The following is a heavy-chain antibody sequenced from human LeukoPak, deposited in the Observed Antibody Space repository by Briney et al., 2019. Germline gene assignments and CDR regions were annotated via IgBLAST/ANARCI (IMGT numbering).Heavy chain of an antibody. J-gene: IGHJ4*02. Sequence: PGGSLRLSCAASGFTFSTYWMHWVRQAPGKGLVWVSRIKTDGSRTNYADSVKGRFTISRDNAKNTLYLQMYSLRAEDTAVYYCASFNGFANGWGQGTLVTVSS. V-gene: IGHV3-74*01. D-gene: IGHD3-10*01. CDR1: GFTFSTYW. CDR3: ASFNGFANG. CDR2: IKTDGSRT.